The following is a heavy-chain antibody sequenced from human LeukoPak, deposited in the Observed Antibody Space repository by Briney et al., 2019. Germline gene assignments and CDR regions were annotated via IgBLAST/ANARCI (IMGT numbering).Heavy chain of an antibody. D-gene: IGHD4-17*01. V-gene: IGHV4-39*01. CDR1: GGSISSSSYY. J-gene: IGHJ5*02. CDR2: FYYSGST. CDR3: ARNYGEIEDWFDP. Sequence: PSETLSLTCSVSGGSISSSSYYWGWVRQPPGKGLEWIGSFYYSGSTYYNPSLKSRVTISVDTSKNQLSLKLSSVTAADTAVYYCARNYGEIEDWFDPWGQGTLVTVSS.